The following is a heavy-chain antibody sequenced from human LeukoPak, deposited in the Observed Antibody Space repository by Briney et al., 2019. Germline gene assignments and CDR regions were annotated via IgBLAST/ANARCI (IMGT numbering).Heavy chain of an antibody. CDR1: GGSISSYY. Sequence: PSETLSLTCSVSGGSISSYYWSWIRQPPGKGLEWIGYIYYSGSTNYNPSLKSRVTISVDTSKNQFSLKLSSVPAAATAVYYCAVSRHDVFDIGGQGTRVPVSS. J-gene: IGHJ3*02. CDR2: IYYSGST. V-gene: IGHV4-59*01. D-gene: IGHD2/OR15-2a*01. CDR3: AVSRHDVFDI.